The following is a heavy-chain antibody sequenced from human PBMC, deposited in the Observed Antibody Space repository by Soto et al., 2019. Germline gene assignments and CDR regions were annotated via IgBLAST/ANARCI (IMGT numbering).Heavy chain of an antibody. Sequence: SQTLSLTCAISGDSVSSTSAAWSWIRQSPSRGLEWLGRTYYRSKWYSDYAVSVKSRITINPDTSKNQYSLQLNSVTPEDTAVYYCARGSYYSGWVWGQGTLVTVSS. CDR3: ARGSYYSGWV. CDR2: TYYRSKWYS. J-gene: IGHJ4*02. V-gene: IGHV6-1*01. D-gene: IGHD6-19*01. CDR1: GDSVSSTSAA.